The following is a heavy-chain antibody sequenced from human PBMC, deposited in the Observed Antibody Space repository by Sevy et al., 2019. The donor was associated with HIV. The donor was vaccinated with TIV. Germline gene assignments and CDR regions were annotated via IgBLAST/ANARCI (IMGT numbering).Heavy chain of an antibody. D-gene: IGHD6-13*01. CDR1: GFTFSSYA. V-gene: IGHV3-23*01. Sequence: GGSLRLSCAASGFTFSSYAMSWVRQAPGKGLEWVSAISGSGGSTYYADSVKGRFTISRDNSKNMLFLQMNSLRSEDTAMYYCAKNTAAAGAGGFDYWGQGTLVTVSS. J-gene: IGHJ4*02. CDR3: AKNTAAAGAGGFDY. CDR2: ISGSGGST.